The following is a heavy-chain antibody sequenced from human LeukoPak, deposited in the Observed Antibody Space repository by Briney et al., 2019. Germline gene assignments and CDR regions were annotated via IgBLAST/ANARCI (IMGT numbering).Heavy chain of an antibody. CDR3: ANNFDY. CDR2: TWHDGSNK. Sequence: PGGSLRLSCATSGFTFSNYGMHWVRQAPGKGLEWVAVTWHDGSNKYYADSVKGRFTISRDNSKNMLYLQMNSLRAEDTAVYYCANNFDYWGQGTLVTVSS. V-gene: IGHV3-33*06. CDR1: GFTFSNYG. J-gene: IGHJ4*02.